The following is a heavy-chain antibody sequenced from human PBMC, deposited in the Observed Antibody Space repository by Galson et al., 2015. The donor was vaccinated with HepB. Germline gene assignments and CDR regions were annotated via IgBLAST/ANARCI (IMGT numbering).Heavy chain of an antibody. Sequence: QSGAEVKKPGESLKISCKGSGYSFTSYWIGWVRQMPGKGLEWMGIIYPGDSDTRYSPSFQGQVTISADKSISTAYLQWSSLKASDTAMYYCARQGIAVAGTTRTDWFDPWGQGTLVTVSS. V-gene: IGHV5-51*01. CDR1: GYSFTSYW. CDR3: ARQGIAVAGTTRTDWFDP. J-gene: IGHJ5*02. D-gene: IGHD6-19*01. CDR2: IYPGDSDT.